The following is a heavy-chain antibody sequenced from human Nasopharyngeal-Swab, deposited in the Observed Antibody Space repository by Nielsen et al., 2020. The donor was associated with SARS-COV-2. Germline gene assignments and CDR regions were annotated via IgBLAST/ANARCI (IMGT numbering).Heavy chain of an antibody. J-gene: IGHJ4*02. D-gene: IGHD1-1*01. V-gene: IGHV3-15*01. Sequence: IRQPTGKRREGVGRIKTKTDGGTADYAAPVKGRFTISRDDSKNTVYLEMNSLKTEDTAVYYCIHGGGGHDGFDYWGQGTLVTVSS. CDR2: IKTKTDGGTA. CDR3: IHGGGGHDGFDY.